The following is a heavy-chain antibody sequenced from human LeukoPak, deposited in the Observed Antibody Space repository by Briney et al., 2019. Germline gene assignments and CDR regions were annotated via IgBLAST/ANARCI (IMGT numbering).Heavy chain of an antibody. Sequence: SVKVSCKASGFTFTSSAMQWVRQARGQRLEWVGWIVVASGITNYAQKFQERVTTTRDMSTSTAYMELSSLRSEETAVYYSAAGYCSGGSCYDYYYYGMDVWGQGTTATVSS. J-gene: IGHJ6*02. CDR2: IVVASGIT. D-gene: IGHD2-15*01. CDR3: AAGYCSGGSCYDYYYYGMDV. V-gene: IGHV1-58*02. CDR1: GFTFTSSA.